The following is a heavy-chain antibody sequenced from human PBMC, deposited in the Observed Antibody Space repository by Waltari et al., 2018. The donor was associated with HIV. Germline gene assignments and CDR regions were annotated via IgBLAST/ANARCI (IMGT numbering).Heavy chain of an antibody. D-gene: IGHD2-2*01. CDR3: ARDSPLMVVVPAAAFDP. CDR1: GYSISSGSY. V-gene: IGHV4-38-2*02. J-gene: IGHJ5*02. CDR2: IYDSCST. Sequence: QVQLQEAGPGLVKPSETLSLTCAVSGYSISSGSYWGWIRHRPGQRLEWIGSIYDSCSTYYNPSLKSRVAISVDTSKNQFSLKLSAVTAADTAVYYCARDSPLMVVVPAAAFDPWGQGTLVTVSS.